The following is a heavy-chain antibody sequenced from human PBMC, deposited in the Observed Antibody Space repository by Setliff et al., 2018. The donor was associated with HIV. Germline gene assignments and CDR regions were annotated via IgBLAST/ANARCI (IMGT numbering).Heavy chain of an antibody. Sequence: PSETLSLTCAVYGGSFSGYYWSWIRQHPGKGLEWIGEINHSGSTNYNPSLKSRVTISVDTSKNQFSLKLSSVTAADTAVYYCARGSTGNDYWGQGTLVTVSS. J-gene: IGHJ4*02. CDR3: ARGSTGNDY. V-gene: IGHV4-34*01. D-gene: IGHD4-17*01. CDR2: INHSGST. CDR1: GGSFSGYY.